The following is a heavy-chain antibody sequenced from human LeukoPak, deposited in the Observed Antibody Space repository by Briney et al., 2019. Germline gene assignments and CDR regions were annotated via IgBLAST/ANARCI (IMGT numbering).Heavy chain of an antibody. CDR3: ARDLSWNYQRGIELDY. D-gene: IGHD1-7*01. Sequence: ASVKVSCKASGYTFTSYGISWVRQAPGQGLEWMGWISAYNGNTNYAQKLQGRVTMTTDTSTSTAYMELRSLRSDDTAVYYCARDLSWNYQRGIELDYWGQGTLVTVSS. V-gene: IGHV1-18*01. CDR2: ISAYNGNT. J-gene: IGHJ4*02. CDR1: GYTFTSYG.